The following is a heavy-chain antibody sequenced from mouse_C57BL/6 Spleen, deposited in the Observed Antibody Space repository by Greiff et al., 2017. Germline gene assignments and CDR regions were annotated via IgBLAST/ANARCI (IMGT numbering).Heavy chain of an antibody. CDR3: ARNGDDGYLYYYAMDY. CDR1: GFSLTSYG. D-gene: IGHD2-3*01. CDR2: IWSGGST. Sequence: VKLMESGPGLVQPSQSLSITCTVSGFSLTSYGVHWVRQSPGKGLEWLGVIWSGGSTAYNAAFISRLSISKDNSKSQVFFKMNSLQADDTAIYYCARNGDDGYLYYYAMDYWGQGTSVTVSS. J-gene: IGHJ4*01. V-gene: IGHV2-2*01.